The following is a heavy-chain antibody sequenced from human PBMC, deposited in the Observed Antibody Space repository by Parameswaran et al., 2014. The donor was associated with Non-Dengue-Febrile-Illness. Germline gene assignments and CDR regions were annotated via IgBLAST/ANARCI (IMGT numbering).Heavy chain of an antibody. CDR3: ARQALGSGWYPPDY. V-gene: IGHV5-51*01. CDR2: IYPGDSDT. J-gene: IGHJ4*02. D-gene: IGHD6-19*01. Sequence: VRQMPGKGLEWMGIIYPGDSDTRYSPSFQGQVTISADKSISTAYLQWSSLKASDTAMYYCARQALGSGWYPPDYWGQGTLVTVSS.